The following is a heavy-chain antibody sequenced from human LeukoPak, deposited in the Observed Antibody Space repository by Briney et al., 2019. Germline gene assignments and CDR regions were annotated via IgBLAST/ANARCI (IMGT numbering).Heavy chain of an antibody. J-gene: IGHJ4*02. Sequence: PGGSLRLSCAASGFTFSSYAMSWVRQAPGKGLEWVSAISGSGGFTYHADSVKGRFTISRDNSKNTLYVQMSSLRAEDTGVYFCATYTSASGIGYWGQGTLVTVSS. V-gene: IGHV3-23*01. D-gene: IGHD6-19*01. CDR1: GFTFSSYA. CDR2: ISGSGGFT. CDR3: ATYTSASGIGY.